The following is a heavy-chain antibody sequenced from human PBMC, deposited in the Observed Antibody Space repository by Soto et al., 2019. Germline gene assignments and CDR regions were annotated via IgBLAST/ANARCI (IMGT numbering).Heavy chain of an antibody. Sequence: QVQLVESGGGVVQPGRSLRLSCAASGFTFSSYAMHWVRQAPGKGLEWVAVISYDGSNKYYADSVKGRFTISRDNSKNTLYLQMNSLRAEDTAVYYCARDFLASIVGATAGYFDYWGQGTLVTVSS. CDR1: GFTFSSYA. CDR2: ISYDGSNK. D-gene: IGHD1-26*01. CDR3: ARDFLASIVGATAGYFDY. V-gene: IGHV3-30-3*01. J-gene: IGHJ4*02.